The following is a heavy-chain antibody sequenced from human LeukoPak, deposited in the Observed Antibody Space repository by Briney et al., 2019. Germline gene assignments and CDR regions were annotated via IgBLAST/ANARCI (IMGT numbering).Heavy chain of an antibody. J-gene: IGHJ4*02. CDR3: ARSSIAVAGLDY. D-gene: IGHD6-19*01. CDR2: IYYSGST. CDR1: GGSFSGYY. Sequence: SETLSLTCAVYGGSFSGYYWSWIRQPPGKGLEWIGYIYYSGSTNYNPSLKSRVTISVDTSKNQFSLKLSSVTAADTAAYYCARSSIAVAGLDYWGQGTLVTVSS. V-gene: IGHV4-59*01.